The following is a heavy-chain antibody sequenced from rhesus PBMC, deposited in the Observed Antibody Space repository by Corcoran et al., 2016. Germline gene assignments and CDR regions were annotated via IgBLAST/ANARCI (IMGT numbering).Heavy chain of an antibody. CDR1: GYSISSGYG. CDR2: IYGGSGST. Sequence: QVQLQESGPGLVKPSETLSLTCAVSGYSISSGYGWGWLRQPHGQGLEWIGQIYGGSGSTYYNPSLKRRVTGSKDTSKNQFSLKLSFVTAADTAVYYGARAPIAAAYFDYGGQGVLVTVSS. V-gene: IGHV4-127*01. D-gene: IGHD6-25*01. J-gene: IGHJ4*01. CDR3: ARAPIAAAYFDY.